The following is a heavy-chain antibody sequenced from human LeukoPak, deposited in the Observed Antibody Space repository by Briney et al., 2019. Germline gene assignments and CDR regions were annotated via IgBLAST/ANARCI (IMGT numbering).Heavy chain of an antibody. D-gene: IGHD6-6*01. Sequence: GASVKVSCKASGYTFTSCYMHWVRQAPGQGLEWMGGIIPIFGTANYAQKFQGRVTITADKSTSTAYMELSSLRSEDTAVYYCAREGHEYSSSGEFDYWGQGTLVTVSS. CDR1: GYTFTSCY. J-gene: IGHJ4*02. CDR2: IIPIFGTA. CDR3: AREGHEYSSSGEFDY. V-gene: IGHV1-69*06.